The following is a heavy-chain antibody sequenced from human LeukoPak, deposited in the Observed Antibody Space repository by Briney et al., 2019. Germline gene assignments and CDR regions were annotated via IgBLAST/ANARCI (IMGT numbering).Heavy chain of an antibody. CDR3: ARDQGGGSGKYYGMDV. CDR2: VSSDATNK. V-gene: IGHV3-30*03. D-gene: IGHD3-10*01. CDR1: GFTFSSYG. Sequence: GGSLRLSCAASGFTFSSYGMHWVRQAPGKGLEWVAVVSSDATNKYYADSVKGRLTISRENSKNTLYLQMNSLRAEDTAVYYCARDQGGGSGKYYGMDVWGQGTTVTVSS. J-gene: IGHJ6*02.